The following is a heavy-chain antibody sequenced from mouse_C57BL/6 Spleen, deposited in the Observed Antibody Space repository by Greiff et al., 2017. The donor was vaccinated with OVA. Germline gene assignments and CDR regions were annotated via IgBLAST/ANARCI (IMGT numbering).Heavy chain of an antibody. CDR3: ANYEDSMDY. J-gene: IGHJ4*01. V-gene: IGHV1-81*01. CDR2: INPRSGNT. D-gene: IGHD2-4*01. Sequence: VQLQQSGAELARPGASVKLSCKASGYTFTSYGISWVKQSPGQGLEWIGEINPRSGNTYYNEKFKGKATLTADKSSSTAYMELRSLTSEDAAVYFSANYEDSMDYWGQGTSLTVSS. CDR1: GYTFTSYG.